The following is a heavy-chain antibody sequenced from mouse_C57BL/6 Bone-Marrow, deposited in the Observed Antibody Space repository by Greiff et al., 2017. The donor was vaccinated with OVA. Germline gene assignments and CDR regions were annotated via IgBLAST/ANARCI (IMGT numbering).Heavy chain of an antibody. CDR2: FHPYNDDT. V-gene: IGHV1-47*01. CDR1: GYTFTTYP. Sequence: VQLQQSGAELVKPGASVKMSCKASGYTFTTYPIEWMKQNHGKSLEWIGNFHPYNDDTKYNEKFKGKATLTVEKSSSTVYLELSRLTADDSVVYYCARRDRVLYGSSYGAMDYWGQGTSLTVSS. J-gene: IGHJ4*01. D-gene: IGHD1-1*01. CDR3: ARRDRVLYGSSYGAMDY.